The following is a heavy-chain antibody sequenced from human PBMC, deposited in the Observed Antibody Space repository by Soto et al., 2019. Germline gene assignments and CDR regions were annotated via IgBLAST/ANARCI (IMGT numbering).Heavy chain of an antibody. Sequence: EVQLVESGGGLVQPGGSLRLSCAASGFTLSTYWMSWARQAPGKGLQWVANIKQDGSQISYVDSVRGRFTVSRDNAKNSLYLQINSLRAEDTAVYYCARGQGPGKWGHGTLVTVSS. CDR3: ARGQGPGK. D-gene: IGHD3-10*01. J-gene: IGHJ4*01. CDR2: IKQDGSQI. V-gene: IGHV3-7*01. CDR1: GFTLSTYW.